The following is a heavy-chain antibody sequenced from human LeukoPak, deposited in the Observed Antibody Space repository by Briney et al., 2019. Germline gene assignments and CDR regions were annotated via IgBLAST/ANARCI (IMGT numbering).Heavy chain of an antibody. V-gene: IGHV4-38-2*02. CDR2: IYRSGTT. CDR3: ARVTGMTPLDAFDI. Sequence: SETLSLTCTVSGYSISSGYYWGWIRQPPGKGLEWIGNIYRSGTTYYNPSLKSRVTISVDTSKNQFSLKVSSVTAADTAVYYCARVTGMTPLDAFDIWGQGTMVTVSS. D-gene: IGHD7-27*01. CDR1: GYSISSGYY. J-gene: IGHJ3*02.